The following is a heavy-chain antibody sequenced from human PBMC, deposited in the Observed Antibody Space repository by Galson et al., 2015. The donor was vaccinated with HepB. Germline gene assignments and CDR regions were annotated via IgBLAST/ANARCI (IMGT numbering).Heavy chain of an antibody. V-gene: IGHV4-59*01. CDR2: IFHTGST. J-gene: IGHJ4*02. Sequence: LSLTCNVPAGSISRYYWSWIRPPPGKGLEWIGYIFHTGSTSYNPSLKSRVTFSVDASKNQFSLNLTSVTAADTAVYYCARDSSSWYGPLAPLAFWGQGALVTVSS. CDR1: AGSISRYY. D-gene: IGHD6-13*01. CDR3: ARDSSSWYGPLAPLAF.